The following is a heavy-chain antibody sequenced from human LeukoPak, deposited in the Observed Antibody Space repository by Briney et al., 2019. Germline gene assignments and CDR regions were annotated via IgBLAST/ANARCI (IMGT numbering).Heavy chain of an antibody. Sequence: GESLTLSCVASGFNYTKYWMTWVRQSPGKGLEWVANRKHDGREQYYAASVKGRFSLARDNANNSLYLHMNGLRGEDTAVYYCALSIGDYAIPFDYWGLGTLVTVSS. CDR1: GFNYTKYW. V-gene: IGHV3-7*01. CDR2: RKHDGREQ. D-gene: IGHD4-17*01. CDR3: ALSIGDYAIPFDY. J-gene: IGHJ4*02.